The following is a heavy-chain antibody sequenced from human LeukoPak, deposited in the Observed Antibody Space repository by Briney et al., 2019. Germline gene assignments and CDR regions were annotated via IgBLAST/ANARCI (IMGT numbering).Heavy chain of an antibody. CDR2: IRYDGSNK. Sequence: GGSLRLSCAASGFTFSSYGMHWVRQAPGKGLEWVAFIRYDGSNKYYADSVKGRFTISRDNSKNTLYLQMNSLRAEDTAVYYCAKDNGGTEYYFDYRGQGTLVTVSS. CDR3: AKDNGGTEYYFDY. J-gene: IGHJ4*02. V-gene: IGHV3-30*02. D-gene: IGHD4-23*01. CDR1: GFTFSSYG.